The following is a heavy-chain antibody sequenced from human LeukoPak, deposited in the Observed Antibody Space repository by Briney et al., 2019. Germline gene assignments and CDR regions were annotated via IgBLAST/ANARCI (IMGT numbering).Heavy chain of an antibody. CDR1: GFTFSSYS. V-gene: IGHV3-21*01. CDR2: VSSSSSYI. CDR3: ARGLFSYDAFDI. J-gene: IGHJ3*02. Sequence: GSLRLSCAASGFTFSSYSLNWVRQAPGKGLEWVSSVSSSSSYIYYADSVKGRFTISRDNAKNSLYLQMNSLRAEDTAVYYCARGLFSYDAFDIWGQGTMVTVSS.